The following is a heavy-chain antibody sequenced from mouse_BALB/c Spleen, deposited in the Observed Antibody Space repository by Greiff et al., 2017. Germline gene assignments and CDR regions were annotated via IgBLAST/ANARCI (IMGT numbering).Heavy chain of an antibody. D-gene: IGHD1-1*01. CDR2: ISSGSSTI. CDR3: ARFPTVVAYYYAMDY. Sequence: DVMLVESGGGLVQPGGSRKLSCAASGFTFSSFGMHWVRQAPEKGLEWVAYISSGSSTIYYADTVKGRFTISRDNPKNTLFLQMTSLRSEDTAMYYCARFPTVVAYYYAMDYWGQGTSVTVSS. CDR1: GFTFSSFG. J-gene: IGHJ4*01. V-gene: IGHV5-17*02.